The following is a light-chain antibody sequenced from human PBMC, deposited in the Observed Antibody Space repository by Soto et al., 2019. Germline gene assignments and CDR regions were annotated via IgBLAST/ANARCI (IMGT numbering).Light chain of an antibody. J-gene: IGKJ5*01. CDR1: QTVGSN. CDR2: GAS. Sequence: EIVLTQSPYTLSVSPGERATLSCRASQTVGSNLAWYQQKPGQAPRLLIYGASTRASDIPARFSGSGSVTEFALTISSLQSEDFAVYYCQQYNNWPITFGQGTRLEIK. CDR3: QQYNNWPIT. V-gene: IGKV3-15*01.